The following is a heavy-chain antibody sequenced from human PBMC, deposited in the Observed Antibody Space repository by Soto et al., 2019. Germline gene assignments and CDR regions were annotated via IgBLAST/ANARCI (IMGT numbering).Heavy chain of an antibody. CDR3: ARGGPPVVVTAILIYYGMDV. CDR2: ISSSSSYI. Sequence: GGSLRLSCAASGFTFSSYSMNWVRQAPGKGLEWVSSISSSSSYIYYADSVKGRFTISRDNAKNSLYLQMNSLRAEDTAVYYCARGGPPVVVTAILIYYGMDVWGQGTTVTVSS. V-gene: IGHV3-21*01. CDR1: GFTFSSYS. J-gene: IGHJ6*02. D-gene: IGHD2-21*02.